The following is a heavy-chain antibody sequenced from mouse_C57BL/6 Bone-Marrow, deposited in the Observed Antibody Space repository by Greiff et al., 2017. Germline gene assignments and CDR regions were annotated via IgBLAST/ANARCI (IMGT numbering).Heavy chain of an antibody. Sequence: VQLQQSVAELVRPGASVKLSCTASGFNIKNTYMHWVKQRPEQGLEWIGRIDPANGNTKYAPKFQGKATITADTSSNTAYLQRGSLTSEDTAIYYCAICQYFLYDYDQYYFDYWGQGTTLTVSS. CDR3: AICQYFLYDYDQYYFDY. J-gene: IGHJ2*01. CDR1: GFNIKNTY. CDR2: IDPANGNT. V-gene: IGHV14-3*01. D-gene: IGHD2-4*01.